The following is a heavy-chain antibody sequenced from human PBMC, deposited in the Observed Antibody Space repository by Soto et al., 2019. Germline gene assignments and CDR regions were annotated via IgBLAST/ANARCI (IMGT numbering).Heavy chain of an antibody. Sequence: QVQLQESGPGLVKPSGTLSLTCAVSGVSISSHDRWTWVRQPPGKGLDWIGESHQSGNTNYNSSLESRVTLSVDKSKNQFSLKLTSVTVADTAVYYCATRDSSRFYWGQGTLVTVSS. D-gene: IGHD6-13*01. CDR1: GVSISSHDR. CDR2: SHQSGNT. CDR3: ATRDSSRFY. V-gene: IGHV4-4*02. J-gene: IGHJ4*02.